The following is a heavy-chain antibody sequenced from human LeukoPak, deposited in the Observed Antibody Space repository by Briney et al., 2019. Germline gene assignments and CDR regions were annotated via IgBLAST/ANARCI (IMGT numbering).Heavy chain of an antibody. J-gene: IGHJ4*02. Sequence: GGSLRLSCAASGFIFSSYGMTWVRQAPGKGLEWVSSISGGGGSTNSADSVKGRFTISRDNSKNTLYLQMNSLRAEDTAVYYCAKSSYYDSSGYYREYYFDHWGQGTLVTVSS. V-gene: IGHV3-23*01. D-gene: IGHD3-22*01. CDR2: ISGGGGST. CDR1: GFIFSSYG. CDR3: AKSSYYDSSGYYREYYFDH.